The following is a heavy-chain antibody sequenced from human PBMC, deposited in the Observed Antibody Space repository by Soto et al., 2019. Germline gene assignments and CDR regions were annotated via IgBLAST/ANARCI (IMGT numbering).Heavy chain of an antibody. CDR1: GGSISGYY. D-gene: IGHD2-21*02. Sequence: SETLSLTCTISGGSISGYYWSWIRQPPGKGLEWIGYMYNTGSTVYNPSFKSRVTISVDTSKNQFSLKLNSVTAADTAVYYCARDLWGYCGTDCYPLDVWGQGTRSPSP. V-gene: IGHV4-59*01. CDR2: MYNTGST. J-gene: IGHJ6*02. CDR3: ARDLWGYCGTDCYPLDV.